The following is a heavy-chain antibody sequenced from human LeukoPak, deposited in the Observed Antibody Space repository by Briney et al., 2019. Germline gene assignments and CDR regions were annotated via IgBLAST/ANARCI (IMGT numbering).Heavy chain of an antibody. J-gene: IGHJ4*02. Sequence: GGSLRLSCAASGFTFSSYAMHWVRQAPGKGLEYVSAISSNGGSTYYANSVKGRFTISRDNSKNTLYLQMGSLRAEDMAVYYCARESQYYYDSSGYYSYPVDYWGQGTLVTVSS. V-gene: IGHV3-64*01. CDR2: ISSNGGST. D-gene: IGHD3-22*01. CDR1: GFTFSSYA. CDR3: ARESQYYYDSSGYYSYPVDY.